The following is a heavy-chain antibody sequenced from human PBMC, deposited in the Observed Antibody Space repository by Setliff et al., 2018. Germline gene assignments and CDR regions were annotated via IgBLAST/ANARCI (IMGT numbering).Heavy chain of an antibody. CDR2: FHTGGST. J-gene: IGHJ2*01. CDR1: GDSISSGSYY. CDR3: AREGVGIVRRGYFDL. V-gene: IGHV4-61*09. D-gene: IGHD2-21*01. Sequence: SETLSLTCTVSGDSISSGSYYWTWIRQPAGKGLEWIGHFHTGGSTNYNRSLRSRVSISVDTSKNQFSLKLSSVTAADTAVYYCAREGVGIVRRGYFDLWGRGTLVTVSS.